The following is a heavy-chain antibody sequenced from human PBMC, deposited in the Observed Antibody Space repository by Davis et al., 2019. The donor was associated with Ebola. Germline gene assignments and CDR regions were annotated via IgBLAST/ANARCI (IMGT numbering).Heavy chain of an antibody. Sequence: PSETLSLTCTVSGGSISSYYWSWIRQPPGKGLEWIGYIYYSGSTNYNPSLKSRVTISVDTSKNQFSLKLSSVTAADTAVYYCARALSDYYYMDVWGKGTTVTVSS. J-gene: IGHJ6*03. V-gene: IGHV4-59*08. CDR2: IYYSGST. CDR1: GGSISSYY. CDR3: ARALSDYYYMDV.